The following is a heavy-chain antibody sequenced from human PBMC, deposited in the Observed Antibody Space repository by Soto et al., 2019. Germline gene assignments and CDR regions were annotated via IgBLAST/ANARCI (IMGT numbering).Heavy chain of an antibody. J-gene: IGHJ6*02. Sequence: QVQLVESGGGVVQPGRSLRLSCAASGFTFSSYGMHWVRQAPGKGLEWVAVIWHDGSNKYYADSVKGRFTISRDNSKNDPDLKINNLRAEETAVYSCASEPSPSAIYGMDDWGQGTTVTVSS. V-gene: IGHV3-33*01. CDR1: GFTFSSYG. CDR3: ASEPSPSAIYGMDD. CDR2: IWHDGSNK.